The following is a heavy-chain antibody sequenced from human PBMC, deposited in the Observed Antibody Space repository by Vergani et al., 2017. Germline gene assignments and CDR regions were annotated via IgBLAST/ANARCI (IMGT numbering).Heavy chain of an antibody. Sequence: QVQLVQSGAEVKKPGASVKVSCKASGYTFTGYYMHWVRQAPGQGLEWMGWRNPNSGGTNYAQKFQGRVTMTRDTAISTAYRVLSRLRSDDTAVYYVARASSGCRYGPAFRPVWNDYWGQGTLVTVSS. CDR1: GYTFTGYY. D-gene: IGHD5-18*01. J-gene: IGHJ4*02. CDR2: RNPNSGGT. V-gene: IGHV1-2*02. CDR3: ARASSGCRYGPAFRPVWNDY.